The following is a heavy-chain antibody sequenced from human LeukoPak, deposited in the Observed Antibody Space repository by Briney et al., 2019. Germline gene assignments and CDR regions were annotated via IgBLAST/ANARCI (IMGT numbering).Heavy chain of an antibody. Sequence: SETLSLTCTVSGGSISSYYWSWIRQPAGKGLEWIGRVYTSGSTNYNPSLKSRVTMSVDTSKNQFSLKLNSVTAADTAVYYCARDLVSYYYGSGPYDYWGQGTLVTFSS. V-gene: IGHV4-4*07. CDR2: VYTSGST. D-gene: IGHD3-10*01. J-gene: IGHJ4*02. CDR3: ARDLVSYYYGSGPYDY. CDR1: GGSISSYY.